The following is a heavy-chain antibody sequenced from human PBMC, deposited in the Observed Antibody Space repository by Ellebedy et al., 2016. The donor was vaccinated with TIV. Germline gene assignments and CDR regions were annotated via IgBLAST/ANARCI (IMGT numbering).Heavy chain of an antibody. D-gene: IGHD3-10*01. V-gene: IGHV4-34*01. Sequence: SETLSLTXAVYGGSFSGHYWSWIRQSPGKGLEWIGEISHSGSTNYNPSLKSRLTISIDTSKNQFFLTLSSVTAADSAVYYCVRDLLFSGSRRVLDWGQGTLVAVSS. CDR3: VRDLLFSGSRRVLD. J-gene: IGHJ4*02. CDR1: GGSFSGHY. CDR2: ISHSGST.